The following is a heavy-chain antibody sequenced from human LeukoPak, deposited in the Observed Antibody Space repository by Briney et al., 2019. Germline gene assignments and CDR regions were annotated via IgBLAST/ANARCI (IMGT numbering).Heavy chain of an antibody. CDR2: IYYSGST. V-gene: IGHV4-59*01. J-gene: IGHJ5*02. CDR3: ARGAVAGTERSNWFDP. D-gene: IGHD6-19*01. Sequence: SETLSLTCTVSGGSISSYYWSWIRQPPGKGLEWIGYIYYSGSTNYNPSLKSRVTISVDTSKIQFSLNLSSVTAADTAVYYCARGAVAGTERSNWFDPWGQGTLVTVSS. CDR1: GGSISSYY.